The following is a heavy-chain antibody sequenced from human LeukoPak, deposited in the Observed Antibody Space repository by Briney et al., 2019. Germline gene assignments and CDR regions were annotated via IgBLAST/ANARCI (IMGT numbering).Heavy chain of an antibody. V-gene: IGHV3-23*01. J-gene: IGHJ6*02. D-gene: IGHD2-2*01. Sequence: PGGSLRLSCAASGFTFSSYAMSWVRQAPGKGLEWVSAISGSGGSTYYADSVKGRFTISRDNSKNTLYLQMNSLRAEDTAVYYCAKDRSRSTSKYYYYGMDVWGQGTTVTVSS. CDR3: AKDRSRSTSKYYYYGMDV. CDR1: GFTFSSYA. CDR2: ISGSGGST.